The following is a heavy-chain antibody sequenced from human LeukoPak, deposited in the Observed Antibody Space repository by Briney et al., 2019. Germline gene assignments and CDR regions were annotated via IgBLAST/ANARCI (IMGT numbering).Heavy chain of an antibody. CDR1: GFTFSSYA. Sequence: PGGSLRLSCAASGFTFSSYAMGWVRQAPGKGLEWVSAISGSGGSTYYADSVKGRFTISRDNSKNTLYLQMNSLRAEDTAVYYCAKEAAHSYGWRAGAFDIWGQGTMVTVSS. CDR3: AKEAAHSYGWRAGAFDI. CDR2: ISGSGGST. D-gene: IGHD5-18*01. J-gene: IGHJ3*02. V-gene: IGHV3-23*01.